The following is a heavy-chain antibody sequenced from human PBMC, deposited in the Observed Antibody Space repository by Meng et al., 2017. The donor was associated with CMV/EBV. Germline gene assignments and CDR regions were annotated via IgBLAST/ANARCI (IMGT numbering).Heavy chain of an antibody. Sequence: GESLKISCAASGFTFSSYAMSWVRQAPGKGLEWVSAISGSGGSTYYADSVKGRFTISRDNSKNTLYLQMNSLRAEDTAVYYCAKNLAITVDTDAFDIWGQGTMVTVSS. CDR1: GFTFSSYA. CDR2: ISGSGGST. V-gene: IGHV3-23*01. J-gene: IGHJ3*02. D-gene: IGHD6-19*01. CDR3: AKNLAITVDTDAFDI.